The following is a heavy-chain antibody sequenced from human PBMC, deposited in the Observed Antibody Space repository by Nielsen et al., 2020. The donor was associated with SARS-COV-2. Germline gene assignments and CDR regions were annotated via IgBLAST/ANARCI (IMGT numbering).Heavy chain of an antibody. Sequence: SETLSLTCTVSGGSISSSSYYWGWIRQPPGKGLEWIGSIYYSGSTYYNPSLKSRVTISVDTSKNQFSLRLNSVTAADTAVYYCAREGGHVDIVSTTIYYYYYMDVWGKGTTVTVSS. CDR1: GGSISSSSYY. CDR2: IYYSGST. D-gene: IGHD5/OR15-5a*01. CDR3: AREGGHVDIVSTTIYYYYYMDV. J-gene: IGHJ6*03. V-gene: IGHV4-39*07.